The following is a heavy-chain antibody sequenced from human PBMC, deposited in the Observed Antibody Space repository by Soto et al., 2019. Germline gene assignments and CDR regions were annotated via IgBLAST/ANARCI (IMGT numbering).Heavy chain of an antibody. CDR3: TRGGIYYYDSSGYYDY. J-gene: IGHJ4*02. CDR2: IYYSGST. CDR1: GASISTYY. V-gene: IGHV4-59*01. D-gene: IGHD3-22*01. Sequence: PSETLSLTCTVSGASISTYYWNWIRQPPGKGLEWIGYIYYSGSTNYNPSLKSRVTMSVDASKNQFSLRLSSVTAADTAVYFCTRGGIYYYDSSGYYDYWGQGALVTVSS.